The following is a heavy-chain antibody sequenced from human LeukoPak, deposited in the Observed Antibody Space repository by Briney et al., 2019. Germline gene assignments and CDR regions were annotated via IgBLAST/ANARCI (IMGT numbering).Heavy chain of an antibody. CDR2: VNLQGSS. Sequence: SETLSLTCGVSGGSISNTNWWTWVRQPPGEGLEWIGEVNLQGSSNYNPSLKSRVAISVDKSENHISLKLTSVTAADTAVYYCAREGGPYRPLDYSGQGTLVTGAS. CDR1: GGSISNTNW. CDR3: AREGGPYRPLDY. J-gene: IGHJ4*02. V-gene: IGHV4-4*02.